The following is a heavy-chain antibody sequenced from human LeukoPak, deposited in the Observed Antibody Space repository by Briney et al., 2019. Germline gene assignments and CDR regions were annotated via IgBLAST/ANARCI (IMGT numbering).Heavy chain of an antibody. CDR2: ISTTSTKI. J-gene: IGHJ4*02. CDR1: TFTFDKYN. D-gene: IGHD6-13*01. V-gene: IGHV3-48*01. CDR3: ARGEQRLVN. Sequence: QSGGSLRLSCSASTFTFDKYNMNWVRQAPGKGLEWISYISTTSTKIYYSDSVQGRFTISRDNAKNSLYLQMNNLSAEDTAVYYCARGEQRLVNWGQGTLVTVSS.